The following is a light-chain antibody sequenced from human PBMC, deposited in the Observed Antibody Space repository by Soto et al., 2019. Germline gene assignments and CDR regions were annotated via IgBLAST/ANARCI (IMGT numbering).Light chain of an antibody. Sequence: AIQVTQSPSSLSASVGDRVTITCRASQGIRNELSWYQQKPGKAPKFLIFAASNLQSGVPSRFSGSGSGTDFTLTISSLQPKVFAIYFCPKDDDYPFTLGGGPRV. V-gene: IGKV1-6*01. CDR1: QGIRNE. CDR3: PKDDDYPFT. CDR2: AAS. J-gene: IGKJ4*01.